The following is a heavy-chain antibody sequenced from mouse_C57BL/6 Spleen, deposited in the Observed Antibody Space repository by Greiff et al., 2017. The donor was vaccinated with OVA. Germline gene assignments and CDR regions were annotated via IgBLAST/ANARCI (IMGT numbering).Heavy chain of an antibody. Sequence: EVQLQQSGPELVRPGASVKISCKASGYSFTGYYMNWVKQSPEKSLEWIGEINPSTGGTTYNQKFKAKATLTVDKSSSTAYMQLKSLTSEDSAVYYCARRGGFDVWGTGTTVTVSS. CDR1: GYSFTGYY. V-gene: IGHV1-42*01. J-gene: IGHJ1*03. CDR2: INPSTGGT. CDR3: ARRGGFDV.